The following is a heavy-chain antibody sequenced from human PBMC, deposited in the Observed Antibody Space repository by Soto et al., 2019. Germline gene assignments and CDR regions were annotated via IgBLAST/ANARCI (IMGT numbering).Heavy chain of an antibody. Sequence: EVQLVESGGDLVTSGGSLRLSCAASGFTFSKYWMHWVRQVPGKGLVWVSRISSDGDTTSYADSVKGRFTISRDNARNVLSLQMDSLRVEDAAIYYCSRYYYGSGSYEDPANPYGMDVWGQGTTVTVS. D-gene: IGHD3-10*01. J-gene: IGHJ6*02. V-gene: IGHV3-74*01. CDR3: SRYYYGSGSYEDPANPYGMDV. CDR1: GFTFSKYW. CDR2: ISSDGDTT.